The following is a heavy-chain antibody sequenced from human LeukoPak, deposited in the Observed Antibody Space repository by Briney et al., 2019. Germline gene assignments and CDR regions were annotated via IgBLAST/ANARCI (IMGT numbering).Heavy chain of an antibody. CDR1: GFTFSSYA. CDR3: AKVRYDYGDFPIDY. V-gene: IGHV3-23*01. J-gene: IGHJ4*02. Sequence: GGSLRLSCAASGFTFSSYAMSWVRQAPGKGLEWVSAISGSGGSTYYTDSVKGRFTISRDNSKNTLYLQMNSLRAEDTAVYYCAKVRYDYGDFPIDYWGQGTLVTVSS. CDR2: ISGSGGST. D-gene: IGHD4-17*01.